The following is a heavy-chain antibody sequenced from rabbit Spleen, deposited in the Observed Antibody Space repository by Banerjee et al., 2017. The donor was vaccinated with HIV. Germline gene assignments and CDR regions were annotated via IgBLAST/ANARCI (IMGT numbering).Heavy chain of an antibody. V-gene: IGHV1S45*01. CDR2: IDPIFSTT. Sequence: QEHLKESGGGLVQPGGSLKLSCTASGFTLSSYYMNWVRQVPGKGLEWIGYIDPIFSTTHDASGVSGRFTISKPSSPRVTLQMPSRTAGDAAPFFCARGADDRGKGYAFGGRGPLVTV. CDR3: ARGADDRGKGYAF. CDR1: GFTLSSYYM. D-gene: IGHD6-1*01. J-gene: IGHJ3*01.